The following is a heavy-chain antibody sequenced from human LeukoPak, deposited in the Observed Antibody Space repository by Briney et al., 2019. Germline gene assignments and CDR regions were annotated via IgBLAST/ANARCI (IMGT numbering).Heavy chain of an antibody. CDR2: INANNGDT. J-gene: IGHJ5*02. CDR3: ARVSPIYQLFFWFDP. CDR1: GYTFTDYY. D-gene: IGHD2-2*01. V-gene: IGHV1-2*02. Sequence: ASVKVSCKASGYTFTDYYVHWVRQAPGQGLEWMGWINANNGDTNYAQKFQGRVTMIRDTSISTAYMDLTRLRSDDTAVYYCARVSPIYQLFFWFDPWGQGTLVTVSS.